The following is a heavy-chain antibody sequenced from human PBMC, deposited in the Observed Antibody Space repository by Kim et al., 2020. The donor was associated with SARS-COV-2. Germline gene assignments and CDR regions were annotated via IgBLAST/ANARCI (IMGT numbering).Heavy chain of an antibody. V-gene: IGHV4-39*01. J-gene: IGHJ2*01. Sequence: LKSRVTISVDTSKNQFSLKLSSVTAADTAVYYCAGTYYYDSSGYENWYFDLWGRGTLVTVSS. D-gene: IGHD3-22*01. CDR3: AGTYYYDSSGYENWYFDL.